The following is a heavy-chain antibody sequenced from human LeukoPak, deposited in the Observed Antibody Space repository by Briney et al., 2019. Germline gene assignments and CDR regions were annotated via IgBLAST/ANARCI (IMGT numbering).Heavy chain of an antibody. V-gene: IGHV1-2*02. D-gene: IGHD6-19*01. CDR2: INPNSGGT. J-gene: IGHJ4*02. CDR1: GYTFTGYY. CDR3: ARGSQWLGMYYFDY. Sequence: GASVKVSCKASGYTFTGYYMHWVRQAPGQGLEWVGWINPNSGGTNYAQKFQGRVTMTRDTSISTAYMELSRLRSDDTAVYYCARGSQWLGMYYFDYWGQGTLVTVSS.